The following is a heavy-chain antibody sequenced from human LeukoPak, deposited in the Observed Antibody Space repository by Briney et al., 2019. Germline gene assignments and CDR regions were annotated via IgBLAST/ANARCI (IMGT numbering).Heavy chain of an antibody. Sequence: GASGKLSCKAAGYTFTSYGIGRVRHAHGQGLELMALIGAYNGNTNYAQKLQGRVTMTTDTSTSTAYMELRSLRSDDTAVYYCARDFEASPVGLFDYWGQGTLVTVSS. CDR1: GYTFTSYG. CDR3: ARDFEASPVGLFDY. J-gene: IGHJ4*02. CDR2: IGAYNGNT. V-gene: IGHV1-18*04. D-gene: IGHD2-2*01.